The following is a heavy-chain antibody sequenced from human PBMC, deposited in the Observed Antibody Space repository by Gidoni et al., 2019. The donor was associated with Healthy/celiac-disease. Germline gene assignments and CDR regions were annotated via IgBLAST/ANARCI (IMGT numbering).Heavy chain of an antibody. Sequence: QVQLQQSGPGLVKPSQTLSLTCAISGDRVPTHSAAWNWIRPSPSRGLEWLGRTYYRSKWYNDYAVSVKSLITINPDTSKNQFSLQLNSVTPEDTAVYYCAREGGIAARRFDYWGQGTLVTVSS. CDR1: GDRVPTHSAA. V-gene: IGHV6-1*01. CDR3: AREGGIAARRFDY. CDR2: TYYRSKWYN. J-gene: IGHJ4*02. D-gene: IGHD6-6*01.